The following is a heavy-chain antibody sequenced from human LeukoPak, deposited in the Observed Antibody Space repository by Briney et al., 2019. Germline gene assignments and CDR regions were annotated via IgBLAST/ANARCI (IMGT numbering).Heavy chain of an antibody. CDR1: GYTFTSYD. D-gene: IGHD4-4*01. Sequence: VASVKVSCKASGYTFTSYDINWVRQATGQGLEWMGWMNPNSGNTGYAQKFQGRVTTTRNTSISTAYMELSSLRSEDTAVYYCARGPQTLQPSDYWGQGTLVTVSS. J-gene: IGHJ4*02. V-gene: IGHV1-8*01. CDR3: ARGPQTLQPSDY. CDR2: MNPNSGNT.